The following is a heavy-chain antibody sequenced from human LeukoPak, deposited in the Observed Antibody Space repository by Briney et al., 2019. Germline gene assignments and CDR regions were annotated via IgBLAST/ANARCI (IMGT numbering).Heavy chain of an antibody. Sequence: SQTLSLTCAISGDSVSSNDAAWNWIRQSPSRGLEWLGRTLYRSKWSYDYAVSVRGRITINPDTSKNQFSLQLSSVTPEDTAVYYCARENTLVWGVINPLDYWGQGTLVTVSP. V-gene: IGHV6-1*01. D-gene: IGHD3-10*01. CDR2: TLYRSKWSY. CDR1: GDSVSSNDAA. CDR3: ARENTLVWGVINPLDY. J-gene: IGHJ4*02.